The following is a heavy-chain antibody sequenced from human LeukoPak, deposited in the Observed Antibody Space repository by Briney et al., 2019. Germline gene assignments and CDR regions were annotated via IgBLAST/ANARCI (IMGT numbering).Heavy chain of an antibody. CDR2: IYYSGST. CDR1: GGSISSYY. Sequence: SETLSLTCTVSGGSISSYYWSWIRQPPGEGLEWIGYIYYSGSTNYNPSLKSRVTISVDTSKNQFSLKLSSVTAADTAVYYCVRGYGDYLHYWGQGTLVTVSS. CDR3: VRGYGDYLHY. D-gene: IGHD4-17*01. V-gene: IGHV4-59*01. J-gene: IGHJ4*02.